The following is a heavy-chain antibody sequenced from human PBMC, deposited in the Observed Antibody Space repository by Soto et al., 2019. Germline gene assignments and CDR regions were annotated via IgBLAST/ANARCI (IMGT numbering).Heavy chain of an antibody. CDR1: GGSISSGDYY. CDR2: IYYSGST. J-gene: IGHJ6*02. D-gene: IGHD3-10*01. Sequence: PSETLSLTCTVSGGSISSGDYYWSWIRQPPGKGLEWIGYIYYSGSTYYNPSLKSRVTISVDTSKNQFSLKLSSVTAADTAVYYCARAMARGVIRYYYYGMDVWGQGTTVTVSS. CDR3: ARAMARGVIRYYYYGMDV. V-gene: IGHV4-30-4*01.